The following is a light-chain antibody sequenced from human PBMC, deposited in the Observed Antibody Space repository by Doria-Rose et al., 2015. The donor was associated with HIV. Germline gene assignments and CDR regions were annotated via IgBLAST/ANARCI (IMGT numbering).Light chain of an antibody. Sequence: MTQSPETLSVSPGESATLSCRASQSVSTDLAWYQHKPGQAPRLLIWGASTRATGIPARFSASGSGTDFTLTINRLEPEDFALYYRHQYGTSWTFGQGTKVEI. CDR1: QSVSTD. V-gene: IGKV3-15*01. CDR3: HQYGTSWT. J-gene: IGKJ1*01. CDR2: GAS.